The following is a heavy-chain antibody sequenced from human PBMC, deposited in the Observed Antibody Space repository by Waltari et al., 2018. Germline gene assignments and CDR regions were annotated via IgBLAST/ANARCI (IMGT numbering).Heavy chain of an antibody. J-gene: IGHJ4*02. CDR3: ARERTTFDY. CDR2: ISYDGSNK. Sequence: QVQLVESGGGVVQPGRSLRLSCAASGFTFSSYAMHWVRQAPGKGREWVAVISYDGSNKYYPDSVKGRFTISRDNSKNTLYLQMNSLRAEDTAVYYCARERTTFDYWGQGTLVTVSS. V-gene: IGHV3-30-3*01. CDR1: GFTFSSYA. D-gene: IGHD1-1*01.